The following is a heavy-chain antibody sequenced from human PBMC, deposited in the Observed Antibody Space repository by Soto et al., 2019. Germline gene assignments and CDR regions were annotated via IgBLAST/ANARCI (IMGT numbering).Heavy chain of an antibody. V-gene: IGHV3-7*05. J-gene: IGHJ4*02. Sequence: GGSLRISCAASGFTFSSYWMTWVRQAPGKGLEWVANTRQDGSEKYYMDSVKGRFTISRDNAKNSLYLQMNSLRAEDMAVYYCSRNKDSSGWYIDYWGQGTLVTVSS. D-gene: IGHD6-19*01. CDR1: GFTFSSYW. CDR3: SRNKDSSGWYIDY. CDR2: TRQDGSEK.